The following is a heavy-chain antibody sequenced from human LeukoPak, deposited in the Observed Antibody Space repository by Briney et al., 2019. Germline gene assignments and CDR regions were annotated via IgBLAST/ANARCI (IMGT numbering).Heavy chain of an antibody. CDR1: GYTFTSYY. CDR2: INPSGGST. Sequence: ASVKVSCKASGYTFTSYYMHWARQAPGQGLEWMGIINPSGGSTSYAQKFQGRVTMTRDMSTSTVYMELSSLRSEDTAVYYCARGAAARRLYYYYMDVWGKGTTVTVSS. D-gene: IGHD6-6*01. CDR3: ARGAAARRLYYYYMDV. J-gene: IGHJ6*03. V-gene: IGHV1-46*01.